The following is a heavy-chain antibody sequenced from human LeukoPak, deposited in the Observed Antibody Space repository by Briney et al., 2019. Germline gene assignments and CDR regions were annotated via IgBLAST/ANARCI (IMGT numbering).Heavy chain of an antibody. V-gene: IGHV4-4*02. CDR3: ARGLGPIYFDY. Sequence: SETLSLTCAVSGGSIKSNNWWSWVRQPPGKGLEWIGEIYHSGSTNYNPSLESRVTVSVDKSKNQFSLDLSSVTAADTAVYYCARGLGPIYFDYWGQGTLVTVSS. J-gene: IGHJ4*02. CDR2: IYHSGST. CDR1: GGSIKSNNW. D-gene: IGHD3-16*01.